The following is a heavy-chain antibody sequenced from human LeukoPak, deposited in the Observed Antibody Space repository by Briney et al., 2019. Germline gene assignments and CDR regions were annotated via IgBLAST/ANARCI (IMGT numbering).Heavy chain of an antibody. V-gene: IGHV3-23*01. Sequence: PGGSLRLSCAASGFTFSSYGMSWVRQAPGKGLEWVSAISGSGGSTYYADSVKGRFTISRDNSKNTLYLQINSLRAEDTAVYYCAKEPIAMIVVVITPPYYFDYWGRGTLVTVSS. CDR1: GFTFSSYG. J-gene: IGHJ4*02. CDR2: ISGSGGST. CDR3: AKEPIAMIVVVITPPYYFDY. D-gene: IGHD3-22*01.